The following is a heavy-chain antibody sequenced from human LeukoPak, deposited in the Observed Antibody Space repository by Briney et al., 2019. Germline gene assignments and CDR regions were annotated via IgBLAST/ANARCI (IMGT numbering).Heavy chain of an antibody. D-gene: IGHD6-13*01. CDR1: AYIFSSYA. Sequence: PGRSRRPSCAASAYIFSSYAMSWVRQAPGKWLEWDSGIGSGVVDTHYADSVKCRFTISRDNSKNTPYLQMNSLRAQDTAVYYCSRPPITTAGTRWFDPWGQGTLVTVSS. CDR3: SRPPITTAGTRWFDP. V-gene: IGHV3-23*01. J-gene: IGHJ5*02. CDR2: IGSGVVDT.